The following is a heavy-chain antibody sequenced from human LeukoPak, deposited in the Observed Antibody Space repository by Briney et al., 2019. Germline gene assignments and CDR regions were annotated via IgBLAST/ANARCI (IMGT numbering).Heavy chain of an antibody. D-gene: IGHD6-19*01. CDR2: IYTSGST. V-gene: IGHV4-4*07. J-gene: IGHJ4*02. CDR1: GGSISSYY. Sequence: SETLSLTCTVSGGSISSYYWSWIRQPAGKGLEWIGRIYTSGSTNYNPSLKSRVTMSVDTSKNQFSLKLTSVTAADTAVYYCAREKSSGWYRRDYYFDYWGQGTLVTVSS. CDR3: AREKSSGWYRRDYYFDY.